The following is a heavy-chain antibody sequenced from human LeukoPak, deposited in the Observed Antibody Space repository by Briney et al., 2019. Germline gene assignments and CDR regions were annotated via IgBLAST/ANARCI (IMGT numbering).Heavy chain of an antibody. CDR1: GFTFSSYE. CDR3: AREVFSSGWSSLDY. D-gene: IGHD6-19*01. CDR2: ISSSGSTI. V-gene: IGHV3-48*03. Sequence: GGSLRLSCAASGFTFSSYEMNWVRQAPGKGLDWVSYISSSGSTIYYADSVKGRFTISRDNAKNTLSLQMNSLRAEDTAVYYCAREVFSSGWSSLDYWGQGTLVTVSS. J-gene: IGHJ4*02.